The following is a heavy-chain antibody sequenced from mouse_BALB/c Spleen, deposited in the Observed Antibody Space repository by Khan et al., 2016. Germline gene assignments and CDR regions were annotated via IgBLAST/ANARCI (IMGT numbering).Heavy chain of an antibody. Sequence: DLVKPGASVKLSCKASGYTFTSYWINWIKQRPGQGLEWIGRVSPGSDNTYYNEMFKGKATLTADTSSSTAYIQLSSLSSEDSAVYFCARDGNYFDYWGQGTTLTVSS. CDR3: ARDGNYFDY. J-gene: IGHJ2*01. CDR1: GYTFTSYW. V-gene: IGHV1S41*01. D-gene: IGHD2-3*01. CDR2: VSPGSDNT.